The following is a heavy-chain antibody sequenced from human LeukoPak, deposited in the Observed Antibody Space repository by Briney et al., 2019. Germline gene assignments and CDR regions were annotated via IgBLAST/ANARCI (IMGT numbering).Heavy chain of an antibody. J-gene: IGHJ3*02. CDR1: GGSISSSSYY. Sequence: SETLSLTCTVSGGSISSSSYYWGWIRQPPGKGLEWIGSIYYSGSTYYNPSLKSRVTISVDTSKNQFSLKLRSVTAADTAVYYCARDAEEVISEGPGAFDIWGQGTMVTVSS. V-gene: IGHV4-39*07. D-gene: IGHD3-10*01. CDR2: IYYSGST. CDR3: ARDAEEVISEGPGAFDI.